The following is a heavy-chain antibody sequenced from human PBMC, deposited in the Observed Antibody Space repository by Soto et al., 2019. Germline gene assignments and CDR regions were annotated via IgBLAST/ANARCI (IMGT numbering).Heavy chain of an antibody. J-gene: IGHJ3*02. Sequence: SVKVSCKASGGTFSSYAISWVRQAPGQGLEWMGGIIPVFGTANYAQKFQGRVTITADESTSTAYMELSSLRSEDTAVYYCARGLIRGTRGAFDIWGQGTMVTVSS. CDR2: IIPVFGTA. D-gene: IGHD2-21*01. V-gene: IGHV1-69*13. CDR1: GGTFSSYA. CDR3: ARGLIRGTRGAFDI.